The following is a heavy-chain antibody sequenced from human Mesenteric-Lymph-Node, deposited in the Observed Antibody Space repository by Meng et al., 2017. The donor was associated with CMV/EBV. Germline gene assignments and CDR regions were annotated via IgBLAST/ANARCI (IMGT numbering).Heavy chain of an antibody. CDR2: IYYSGST. D-gene: IGHD2-2*01. J-gene: IGHJ4*02. CDR1: GGSISSGGYY. CDR3: ARAGREYQLLHFDY. Sequence: SETLSLTCTVSGGSISSGGYYWSWIRQHPGKGLEWSGYIYYSGSTYYNPSLKSRVTISVDTSKNQCSLKLSSVTAADTAVYYCARAGREYQLLHFDYWGQGTLVTVSS. V-gene: IGHV4-31*03.